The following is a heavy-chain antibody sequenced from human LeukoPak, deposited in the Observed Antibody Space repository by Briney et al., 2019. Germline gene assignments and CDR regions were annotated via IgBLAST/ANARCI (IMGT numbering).Heavy chain of an antibody. Sequence: GGSLGLSCAASGFNVTSNYMSWVRQAPGKGLEWVSVIYSDGTTYYADSVEGRFSISRDDSKNTVFLQMTNLGAEDPAVYYCARDWIWVGAGYGLDVWGQGTTVVVSS. CDR1: GFNVTSNY. CDR3: ARDWIWVGAGYGLDV. V-gene: IGHV3-53*01. D-gene: IGHD3-10*01. J-gene: IGHJ6*02. CDR2: IYSDGTT.